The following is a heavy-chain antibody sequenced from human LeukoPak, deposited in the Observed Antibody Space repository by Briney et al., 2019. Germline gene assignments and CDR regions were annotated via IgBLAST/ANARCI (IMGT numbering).Heavy chain of an antibody. CDR3: AKDPAAYVLGWFDP. CDR2: ISGSGGST. D-gene: IGHD3-3*02. CDR1: GFTFSSHA. Sequence: GGSLRLSCAASGFTFSSHAMGWVRQAPGKGLEWVSAISGSGGSTYYADSVKGRFTISRDNSKNTLYLQMNSLRAEDTAVYYCAKDPAAYVLGWFDPWGQGTLVTVSS. V-gene: IGHV3-23*01. J-gene: IGHJ5*02.